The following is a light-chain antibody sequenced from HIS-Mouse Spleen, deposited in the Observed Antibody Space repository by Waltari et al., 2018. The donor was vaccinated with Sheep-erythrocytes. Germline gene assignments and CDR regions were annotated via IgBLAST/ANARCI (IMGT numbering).Light chain of an antibody. CDR2: GAS. CDR1: QSVSSN. V-gene: IGKV3-15*01. Sequence: EIVMTQSPATLSVSPGERATPSCRASQSVSSNLAWYQQKPDQAPRLLIYGASTRATGIPARFSGSGSGTEFTLTISSMQSEDFAVYYCQQYNNWPPPYTFGQGTKLEIK. J-gene: IGKJ2*01. CDR3: QQYNNWPPPYT.